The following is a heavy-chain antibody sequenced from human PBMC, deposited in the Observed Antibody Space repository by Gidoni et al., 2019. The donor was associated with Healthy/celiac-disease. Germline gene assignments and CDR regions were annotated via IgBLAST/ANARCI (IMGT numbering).Heavy chain of an antibody. J-gene: IGHJ4*02. V-gene: IGHV4-61*02. CDR1: GGSISSGGYY. D-gene: IGHD3-10*01. CDR3: ARDRGDGYNPYYFDY. Sequence: QVQLQESGPGLVKPSHTLSLTCTVYGGSISSGGYYWSWLRPPAGKGLEWIGRIYTSGSTNYNPSLKSRVTISVDTSKNQFSLKLSSVTAADTAVYYCARDRGDGYNPYYFDYWGQGTLVTVSS. CDR2: IYTSGST.